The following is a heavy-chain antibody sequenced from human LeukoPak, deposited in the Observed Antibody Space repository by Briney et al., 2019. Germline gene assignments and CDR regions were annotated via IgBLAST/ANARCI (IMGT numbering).Heavy chain of an antibody. CDR3: ASSLLYYDILTGYYPFFP. J-gene: IGHJ5*02. CDR1: GFTVSSNY. Sequence: GGSLRLSCAASGFTVSSNYMSWVRQAPGKGLEWVSVIYSGGSTYYADSVKGRFTISRDNSKNTPYLQMNSLRAEDTAVYYCASSLLYYDILTGYYPFFPWGQGTLVTVSS. D-gene: IGHD3-9*01. CDR2: IYSGGST. V-gene: IGHV3-66*01.